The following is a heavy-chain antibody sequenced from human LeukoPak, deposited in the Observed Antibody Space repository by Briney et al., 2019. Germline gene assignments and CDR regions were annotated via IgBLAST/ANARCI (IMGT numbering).Heavy chain of an antibody. CDR2: ISFDGIDQ. CDR1: GFTFGDYA. CDR3: AKVFVLMRGTPENWFDR. J-gene: IGHJ5*02. Sequence: QSGGSLRLSCAASGFTFGDYAMHWVRQAPGEGLDWVAVISFDGIDQYYADSVRGRFTVSRDNSENTLYLQMNSLRIEDTALYFCAKVFVLMRGTPENWFDRWGQGTLVTVSS. V-gene: IGHV3-30*18. D-gene: IGHD1-14*01.